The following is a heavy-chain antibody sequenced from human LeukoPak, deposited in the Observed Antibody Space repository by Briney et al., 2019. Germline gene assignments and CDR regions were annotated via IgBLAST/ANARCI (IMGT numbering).Heavy chain of an antibody. Sequence: GGSLRLSRAASGFTFSASPIHWVRQASDKGLEWVGRIRSKPYDYATAFAESVKGRFTISRDDSENTAYLEMNSLKTEDTAVYYCARRVGDSYPYGLDVWGQGTPVTVSS. CDR2: IRSKPYDYAT. J-gene: IGHJ6*02. CDR3: ARRVGDSYPYGLDV. CDR1: GFTFSASP. D-gene: IGHD5/OR15-5a*01. V-gene: IGHV3-73*01.